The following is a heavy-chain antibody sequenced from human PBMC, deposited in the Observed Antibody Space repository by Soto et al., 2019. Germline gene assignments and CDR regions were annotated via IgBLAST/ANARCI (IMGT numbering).Heavy chain of an antibody. V-gene: IGHV1-46*03. CDR3: ARATKDFDY. CDR1: GYTFTSYG. Sequence: GASVKVSCKASGYTFTSYGISWVRQAPGQGLEWMGLINPSGGNTSYAQKFQGRVTMTRDTSTSTAYMELSSLRSEDTAVYYCARATKDFDYWGQGTLVTVSS. CDR2: INPSGGNT. D-gene: IGHD5-12*01. J-gene: IGHJ4*02.